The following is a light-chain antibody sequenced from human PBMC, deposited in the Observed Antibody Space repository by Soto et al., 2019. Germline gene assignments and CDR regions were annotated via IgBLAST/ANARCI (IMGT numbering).Light chain of an antibody. CDR3: QQTYRTPLFS. V-gene: IGKV1-39*01. J-gene: IGKJ3*01. CDR1: QDIITY. Sequence: DIQLTQSPSSLSASVGDSVTITCRASQDIITYLTWYQHKPGRAPKLLVYYASSLNSGVPSRFRGSGGGREFTLTLSRLQPEDFATYYCQQTYRTPLFSFGPGTTVDLK. CDR2: YAS.